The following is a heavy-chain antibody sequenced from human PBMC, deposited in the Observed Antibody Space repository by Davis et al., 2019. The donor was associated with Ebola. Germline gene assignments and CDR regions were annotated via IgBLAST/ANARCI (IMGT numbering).Heavy chain of an antibody. J-gene: IGHJ3*02. Sequence: MPGGSLRLSCTVSGGSISSGGYYWGWIRQPPGKGLEWIGYIYHDGSTYYNPSFGSRVTIYVDTSKNQFSLRLRSETAADTAIYYCARLRDYYDSSGYAFDIWGQGTMVSVSS. CDR2: IYHDGST. V-gene: IGHV4-39*01. D-gene: IGHD3-22*01. CDR3: ARLRDYYDSSGYAFDI. CDR1: GGSISSGGYY.